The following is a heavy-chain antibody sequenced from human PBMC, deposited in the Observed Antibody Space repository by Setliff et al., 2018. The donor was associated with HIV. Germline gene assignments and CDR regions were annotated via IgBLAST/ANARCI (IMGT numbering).Heavy chain of an antibody. CDR2: IYSNGIT. D-gene: IGHD5-12*01. Sequence: PSETLSLTCTVSGGSIGVDCWSRIRQPPGKGLEWIGYIYSNGITRYNPSLKSRVTISLDTSKIEFSLTLKSVTAADTAIYYCARLPRGPWRWDYWGQGMLVTVSS. J-gene: IGHJ4*02. CDR3: ARLPRGPWRWDY. CDR1: GGSIGVDC. V-gene: IGHV4-4*09.